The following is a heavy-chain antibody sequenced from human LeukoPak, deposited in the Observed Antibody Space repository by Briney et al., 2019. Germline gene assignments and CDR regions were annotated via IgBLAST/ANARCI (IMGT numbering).Heavy chain of an antibody. CDR1: GYTFINYH. D-gene: IGHD6-6*01. CDR2: INPTSGVT. CDR3: VRGIGIAARLLGD. Sequence: ASVQLSCKASGYTFINYHVHWVRQAPGQGLEWMGTINPTSGVTGYAQKFQGRLTVTRDTFTSTVYMELNSLISEDSAVYYCVRGIGIAARLLGDWGRGTLVTVSS. V-gene: IGHV1-46*01. J-gene: IGHJ4*02.